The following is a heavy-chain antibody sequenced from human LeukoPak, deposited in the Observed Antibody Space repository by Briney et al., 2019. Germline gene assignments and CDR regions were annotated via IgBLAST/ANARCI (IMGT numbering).Heavy chain of an antibody. Sequence: GRSLRLSCAASGFTFSSYGMHWVRQAPGKGLEWVAVIWYDGSNKYYADSVKGRFTISRDNSKNTLYLQMNSLRAEDTAVYYCARGRRAVAGKPPPPGVDYWGQGTLVTVSS. CDR1: GFTFSSYG. J-gene: IGHJ4*02. D-gene: IGHD6-19*01. V-gene: IGHV3-33*01. CDR2: IWYDGSNK. CDR3: ARGRRAVAGKPPPPGVDY.